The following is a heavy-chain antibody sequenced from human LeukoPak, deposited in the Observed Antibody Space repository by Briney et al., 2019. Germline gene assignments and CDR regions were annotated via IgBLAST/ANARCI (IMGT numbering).Heavy chain of an antibody. V-gene: IGHV3-48*02. CDR3: AREIVVVPAAAITGWFDP. CDR2: ISSSSTI. Sequence: PGGSLRLSCAASGFTFSRYAMNWVRQAPGKGLEGVSYISSSSTIYYADSVKGRFTISRDNAKNSLYLQMNSLRDEDTAVYYCAREIVVVPAAAITGWFDPWGQGTLVTVSS. D-gene: IGHD2-2*01. J-gene: IGHJ5*02. CDR1: GFTFSRYA.